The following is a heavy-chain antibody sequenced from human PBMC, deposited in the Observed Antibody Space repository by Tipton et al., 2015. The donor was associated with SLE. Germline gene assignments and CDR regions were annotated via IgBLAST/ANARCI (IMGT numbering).Heavy chain of an antibody. CDR2: INHSGST. J-gene: IGHJ3*02. V-gene: IGHV4-34*01. CDR3: ARGRLLRSVAFDI. Sequence: TLSLTCAVYGGSFSGYYWSWIRQPPGKELEWIGEINHSGSTNYNPSLKSRVTISVDTSKNQFSLKLSSVTAADTAVYYCARGRLLRSVAFDIWGQGTMVTVSS. CDR1: GGSFSGYY. D-gene: IGHD3-3*01.